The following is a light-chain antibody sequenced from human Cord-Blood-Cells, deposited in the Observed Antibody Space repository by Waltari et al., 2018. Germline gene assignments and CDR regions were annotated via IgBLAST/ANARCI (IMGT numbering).Light chain of an antibody. CDR3: SSYTSSSTLYV. J-gene: IGLJ1*01. V-gene: IGLV2-14*03. CDR2: DVS. CDR1: STDVGGYNY. Sequence: QSALTQPASVSGSPGQSITISCTGTSTDVGGYNYVSWYQQHPVKAPKLMIYDVSNRPSGVSNRFSGSKSGNTASLTISWLQAEDEADYYCSSYTSSSTLYVFGTGTKVTVL.